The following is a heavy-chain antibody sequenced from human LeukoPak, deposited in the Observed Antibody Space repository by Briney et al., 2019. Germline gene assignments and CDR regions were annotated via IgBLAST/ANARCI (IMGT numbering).Heavy chain of an antibody. CDR3: AKYGFGEFHFDY. D-gene: IGHD3-10*01. Sequence: GGSLRLSCAASGFTFSIYAMSWVRQAPGKGLEWVSAISGSGGSTYYADSVKGRFTISRDNSKNTLYLQMNSLRAEDTAVYYCAKYGFGEFHFDYWGQGTLVAVSS. J-gene: IGHJ4*02. CDR2: ISGSGGST. V-gene: IGHV3-23*01. CDR1: GFTFSIYA.